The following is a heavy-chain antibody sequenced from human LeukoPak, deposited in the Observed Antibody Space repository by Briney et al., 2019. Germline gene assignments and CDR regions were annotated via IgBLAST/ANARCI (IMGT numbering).Heavy chain of an antibody. CDR2: INHSGST. J-gene: IGHJ6*03. D-gene: IGHD3-22*01. CDR3: ASLNYYDSSGYYASDYYYYYMDV. CDR1: GGSFSGNY. Sequence: SETLSLTCAIYGGSFSGNYWSWIRQPPGKGLEWIGEINHSGSTNYNPSLKSRVTISVDTSKNQFSLKLSSVTAADTAVYYCASLNYYDSSGYYASDYYYYYMDVWGKGTTVTISS. V-gene: IGHV4-34*01.